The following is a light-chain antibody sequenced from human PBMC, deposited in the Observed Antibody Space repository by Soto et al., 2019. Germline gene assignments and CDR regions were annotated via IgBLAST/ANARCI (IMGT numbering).Light chain of an antibody. CDR3: SSYTTTLSLV. CDR2: DVS. CDR1: SSDVGYYNY. V-gene: IGLV2-14*01. Sequence: QSVLTQPASVSGSPGQSITISCTGASSDVGYYNYVSWYQQHPGKAPKLMIYDVSNGPSGLSNRFSGSKSGNTASLTISGLQAEDESEYYCSSYTTTLSLVFGTWTTVTVL. J-gene: IGLJ1*01.